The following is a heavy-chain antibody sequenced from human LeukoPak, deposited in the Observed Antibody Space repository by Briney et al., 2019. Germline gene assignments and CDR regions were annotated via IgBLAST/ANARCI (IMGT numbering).Heavy chain of an antibody. J-gene: IGHJ6*02. V-gene: IGHV4-59*01. CDR3: AREKTTYDYCYYYGMDV. CDR1: GVSISSYY. D-gene: IGHD4-17*01. Sequence: SETLSLTCTVSGVSISSYYWSWIRQPPGKGLEWIGYIYYSGSTNYNPSLKSRVTISVDTSKNQFSLKLSSVTAADTAVYYCAREKTTYDYCYYYGMDVWGQGTTVTVSS. CDR2: IYYSGST.